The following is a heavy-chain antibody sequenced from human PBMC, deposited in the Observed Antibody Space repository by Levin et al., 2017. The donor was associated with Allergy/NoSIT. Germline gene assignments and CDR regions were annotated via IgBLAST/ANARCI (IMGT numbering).Heavy chain of an antibody. V-gene: IGHV4-34*01. CDR3: ANSGRHYCSTTSCDWLPSWFDP. J-gene: IGHJ5*02. CDR1: GGSFRGYY. CDR2: ITHSGST. Sequence: SETLSLTCAIYGGSFRGYYWSWIRQPPGKGLEWIGEITHSGSTNYNPSLKSRVTISIDTSKNQFSLKLRSVTAADTAVYSCANSGRHYCSTTSCDWLPSWFDPWGQGALVTVSS. D-gene: IGHD2-2*01.